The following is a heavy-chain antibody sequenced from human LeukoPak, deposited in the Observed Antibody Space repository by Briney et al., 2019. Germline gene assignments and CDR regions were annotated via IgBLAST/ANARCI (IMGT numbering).Heavy chain of an antibody. D-gene: IGHD3-16*02. CDR1: GGSISSGGYY. CDR3: ARAVYDYIWGSYRFDY. CDR2: IYYSGST. Sequence: PSETLSLTCTVSGGSISSGGYYWSWIRQHPGKGLEWIGFIYYSGSTYYNPSLKSRVTSSVDTSKNQFSLKLSSVNAADTAVYYCARAVYDYIWGSYRFDYWGQGTLVTVSS. J-gene: IGHJ4*02. V-gene: IGHV4-31*03.